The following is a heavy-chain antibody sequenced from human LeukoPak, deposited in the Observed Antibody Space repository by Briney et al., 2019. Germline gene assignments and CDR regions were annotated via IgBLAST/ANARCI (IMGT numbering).Heavy chain of an antibody. CDR3: ARDNARGGSFSDYLRYFQH. J-gene: IGHJ1*01. CDR1: GDSISSGSYY. Sequence: PSETLSLTCTVSGDSISSGSYYWSWIRQPAGKGPEWIGRIYTSGSTNYNPSLKSRVTISVDTSKNQFSLKLSSVTTADTAVYYCARDNARGGSFSDYLRYFQHWGQGTLVTVSS. D-gene: IGHD5/OR15-5a*01. V-gene: IGHV4-61*02. CDR2: IYTSGST.